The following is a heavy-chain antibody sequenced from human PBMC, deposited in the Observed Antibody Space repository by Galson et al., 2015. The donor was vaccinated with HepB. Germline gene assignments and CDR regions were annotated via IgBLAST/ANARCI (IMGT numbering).Heavy chain of an antibody. CDR2: IYYSGST. Sequence: LSLTCTVSGGSISSSSYYWGWIRQPPGKGLEWIGSIYYSGSTYYNPSLKSRVTISVDTSKNQFSLKLSSVTAADTAVYYCARTAHYDILTGYYYYGMDVWGQGTTVTVSS. V-gene: IGHV4-39*01. CDR3: ARTAHYDILTGYYYYGMDV. J-gene: IGHJ6*02. CDR1: GGSISSSSYY. D-gene: IGHD3-9*01.